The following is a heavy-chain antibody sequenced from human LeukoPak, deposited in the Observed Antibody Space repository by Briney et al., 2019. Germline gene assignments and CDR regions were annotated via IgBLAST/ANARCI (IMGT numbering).Heavy chain of an antibody. CDR2: IKHDGSEK. J-gene: IGHJ4*02. CDR3: ARFRTWGDKAFDY. D-gene: IGHD2-21*02. Sequence: GGSLRLSCAASGFIFTNYFMSWVRQAPGKGLEWVASIKHDGSEKYYVDSVRGRFTISRDNTMNSLYLQMSSLRAEDTAVYYCARFRTWGDKAFDYWGQGTLVTVSS. CDR1: GFIFTNYF. V-gene: IGHV3-7*01.